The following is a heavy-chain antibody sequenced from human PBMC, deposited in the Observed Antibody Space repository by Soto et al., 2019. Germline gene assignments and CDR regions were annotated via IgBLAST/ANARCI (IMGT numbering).Heavy chain of an antibody. CDR3: ATTNCGGDCYTDPHIGNGPYYYYYGMDV. D-gene: IGHD2-21*02. CDR2: IIPIFGTA. J-gene: IGHJ6*02. Sequence: QVQLVQSGAEVKKPGSSVKVSCKASGGSFSSYAISWVRQAPGQGLEWMGGIIPIFGTANYAQKFQGRVTITADESTSTAYMELSSLRSEDTAVYYCATTNCGGDCYTDPHIGNGPYYYYYGMDVWGQVTTVTVSS. V-gene: IGHV1-69*12. CDR1: GGSFSSYA.